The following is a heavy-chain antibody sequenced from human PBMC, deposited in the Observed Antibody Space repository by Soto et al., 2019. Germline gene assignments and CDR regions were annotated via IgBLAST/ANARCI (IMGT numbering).Heavy chain of an antibody. CDR3: AKEKSVLYSGYDAFDV. Sequence: PGGSLRLSCAASGFAFSSYEMDWVRQAPGKGPEWIAYITSSGSTIYYADSVKGRFTISRDNAKNSLYLDMNSLRAEDTAVYYCAKEKSVLYSGYDAFDVWGQGTMVTVSS. D-gene: IGHD5-12*01. CDR2: ITSSGSTI. CDR1: GFAFSSYE. V-gene: IGHV3-48*03. J-gene: IGHJ3*01.